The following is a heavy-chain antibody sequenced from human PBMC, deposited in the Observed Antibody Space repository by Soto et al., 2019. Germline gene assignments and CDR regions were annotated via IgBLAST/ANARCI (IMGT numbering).Heavy chain of an antibody. D-gene: IGHD3-3*01. V-gene: IGHV4-59*01. CDR2: VYHTGTT. CDR3: ARAGYTYHTRYSFHY. J-gene: IGHJ4*02. Sequence: SETLSLTCIVSGGSMSRYYWRWIRQPSGKALACISYVYHTGTTYSNPTIKSRVTLSVHTSNHQSSLEVSSVTAADTAVYYCARAGYTYHTRYSFHYWGQGPIVTVSS. CDR1: GGSMSRYY.